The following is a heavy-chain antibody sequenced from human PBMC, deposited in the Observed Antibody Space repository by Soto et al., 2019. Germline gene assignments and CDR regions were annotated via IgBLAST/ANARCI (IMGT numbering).Heavy chain of an antibody. J-gene: IGHJ4*02. CDR2: IYHSGST. V-gene: IGHV4-4*02. D-gene: IGHD1-1*01. CDR3: ASLSGTTFAFDY. CDR1: GGSIASPNW. Sequence: PSETLSLTCAVSGGSIASPNWLSWVRQSPGKGLEWIGEIYHSGSTNYNPSLKSRLTISVDKSRNQFYLRLNSVTAADTAVYYCASLSGTTFAFDYWGRGTLVTVSS.